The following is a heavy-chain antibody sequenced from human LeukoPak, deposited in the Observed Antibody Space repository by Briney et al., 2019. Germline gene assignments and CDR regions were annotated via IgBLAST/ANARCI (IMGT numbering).Heavy chain of an antibody. CDR1: GYTFTSYY. CDR3: ATARQYYYDSSGHPYFDY. D-gene: IGHD3-22*01. Sequence: ASVKVSCKASGYTFTSYYMHWVRQAPGQGLEWMGIINPSGGSTSYAQKFQGRVTMTRDTSTSTVYMELSSLRSEDTAVYYCATARQYYYDSSGHPYFDYWGQGTLVTVSS. CDR2: INPSGGST. J-gene: IGHJ4*02. V-gene: IGHV1-46*01.